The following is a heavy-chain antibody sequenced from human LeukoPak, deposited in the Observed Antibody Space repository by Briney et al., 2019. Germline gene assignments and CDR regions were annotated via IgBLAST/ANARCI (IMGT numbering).Heavy chain of an antibody. V-gene: IGHV3-21*01. Sequence: GGSLRLSCAASGFTFSSYSMNWVRQAPGKGLEWVSSISSSSSYIYYADSVKGRFTISRDNAKNSLYLQMNSLRAEDTAVYYCASSMDYYDSSGYYAFDYWGQGTLVTVSS. CDR2: ISSSSSYI. CDR3: ASSMDYYDSSGYYAFDY. J-gene: IGHJ4*02. CDR1: GFTFSSYS. D-gene: IGHD3-22*01.